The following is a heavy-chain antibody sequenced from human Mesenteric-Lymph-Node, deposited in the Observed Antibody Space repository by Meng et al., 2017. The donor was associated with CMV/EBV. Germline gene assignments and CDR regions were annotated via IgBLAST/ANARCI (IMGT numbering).Heavy chain of an antibody. CDR1: GFTFSSYW. J-gene: IGHJ4*02. D-gene: IGHD5-18*01. CDR2: INRDGSST. V-gene: IGHV3-74*01. Sequence: GESLKISCAASGFTFSSYWMHWVRQAPGKGLVWVSRINRDGSSTSYADSVKGRFTISRDNAKNTLYLQMNSLGAEDTAVYYCARGRGNTYGYFDYWGQGALVTVSS. CDR3: ARGRGNTYGYFDY.